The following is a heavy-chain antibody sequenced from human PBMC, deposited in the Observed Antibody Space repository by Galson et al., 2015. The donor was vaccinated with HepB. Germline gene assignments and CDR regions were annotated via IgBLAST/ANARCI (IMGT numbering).Heavy chain of an antibody. Sequence: QSGAEVKKPGESLKISCKGSGYSFSNYWIGWVRQMPGKGLEWMGIIYPGDSDARYSPSFQGQVTISADKSISTAYLQWSSLKASDTAMYYCAKQEAFNTYGFDPWGQGTLVTVSS. D-gene: IGHD2/OR15-2a*01. CDR1: GYSFSNYW. V-gene: IGHV5-51*01. CDR2: IYPGDSDA. CDR3: AKQEAFNTYGFDP. J-gene: IGHJ5*02.